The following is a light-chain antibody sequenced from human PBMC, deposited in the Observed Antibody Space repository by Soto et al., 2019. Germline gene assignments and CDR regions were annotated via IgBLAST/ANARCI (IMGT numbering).Light chain of an antibody. J-gene: IGKJ1*01. CDR1: QSVSSY. CDR3: QQRSNWPPT. Sequence: EIVLTQSTGTLSLSPGERATLSCRASQSVSSYLAWYQQKPGQAPRLLIYGASSRATGIPDRFSGSGSGTDFTLTISRLEPEDFAVYYCQQRSNWPPTFGQGTKVDI. CDR2: GAS. V-gene: IGKV3-11*01.